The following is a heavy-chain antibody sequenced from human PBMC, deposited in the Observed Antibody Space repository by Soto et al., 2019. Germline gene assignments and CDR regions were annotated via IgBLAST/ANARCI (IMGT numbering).Heavy chain of an antibody. V-gene: IGHV3-30*18. Sequence: QVQLVESGGGVVQPGRSLRLSCAASGFTFSSYGMHWVRQAPGKGLEWVAVISYDGSNKYYADSVKGRFTISRDNSKNTLYLQMNSLRAEDTAVYYCAKGGRALDYWCQGTLFTVSS. D-gene: IGHD1-26*01. J-gene: IGHJ4*02. CDR2: ISYDGSNK. CDR1: GFTFSSYG. CDR3: AKGGRALDY.